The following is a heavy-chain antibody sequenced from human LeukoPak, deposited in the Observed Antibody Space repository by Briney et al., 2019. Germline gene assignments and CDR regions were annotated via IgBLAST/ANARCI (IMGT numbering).Heavy chain of an antibody. V-gene: IGHV3-21*01. J-gene: IGHJ6*02. CDR2: ISSSSSYI. CDR1: GFTFSSYS. D-gene: IGHD3-9*01. CDR3: ARKTDILTGYRTNYSYYYRMDV. Sequence: GGSLRLSCAASGFTFSSYSMNWVRQAPGKGLEWVSSISSSSSYIYYADPVKGRFTISRDNAKNSLYLQMNSLRAEDTAVYYCARKTDILTGYRTNYSYYYRMDVWGQGTPVTVSS.